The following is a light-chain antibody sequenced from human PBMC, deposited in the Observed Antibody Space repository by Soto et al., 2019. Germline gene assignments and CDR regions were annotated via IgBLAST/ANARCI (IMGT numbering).Light chain of an antibody. V-gene: IGKV4-1*01. CDR3: QQYYSSPLT. Sequence: DIVMTQSPDSLTVSLGERATINCKSSQSVLYSSNNKNYLAWYQQKPGQPPKLLIYWASTRESGVPDRFSGGGSGRDFALTISSLQAEDAAVYYCQQYYSSPLTFGGGTKVEVK. J-gene: IGKJ4*01. CDR1: QSVLYSSNNKNY. CDR2: WAS.